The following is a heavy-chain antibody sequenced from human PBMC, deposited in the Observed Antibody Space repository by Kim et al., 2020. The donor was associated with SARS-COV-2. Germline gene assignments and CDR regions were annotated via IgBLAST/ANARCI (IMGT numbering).Heavy chain of an antibody. CDR3: AREARAGYYGMDV. Sequence: YAAPWKGRFTISRDKSKNTLYLQMNSLRAEDTAVYYCAREARAGYYGMDVWGQGTTVTVSS. V-gene: IGHV3-53*01. J-gene: IGHJ6*02.